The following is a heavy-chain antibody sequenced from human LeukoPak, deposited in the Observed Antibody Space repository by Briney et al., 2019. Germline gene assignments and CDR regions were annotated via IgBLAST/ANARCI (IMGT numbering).Heavy chain of an antibody. J-gene: IGHJ5*02. D-gene: IGHD2-8*01. CDR2: IIPIFGTA. Sequence: ASVKVSCKASGGTFSSYAISWVRQAPGQGLEWMGGIIPIFGTANYAQKFQGRVTMTTDTSTNTAYMELRSLRSDDTAVYYCARLTVVMEYTIQENWLDPWGQGTLVTVSP. V-gene: IGHV1-69*05. CDR1: GGTFSSYA. CDR3: ARLTVVMEYTIQENWLDP.